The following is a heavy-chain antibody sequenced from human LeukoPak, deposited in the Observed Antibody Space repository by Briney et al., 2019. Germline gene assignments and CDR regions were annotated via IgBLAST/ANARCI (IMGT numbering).Heavy chain of an antibody. CDR2: IYYSGST. J-gene: IGHJ4*02. V-gene: IGHV4-59*01. CDR3: ARVRVYYDSSGYPPYYFDY. Sequence: SETLSLTCTVSGGSISSYYWNWIRQPPGKGLEWIGYIYYSGSTNYNPSLKSRVTISVDTSKNQFSLKLSSVTAADTAVYYCARVRVYYDSSGYPPYYFDYWGQGTLVTVSS. CDR1: GGSISSYY. D-gene: IGHD3-22*01.